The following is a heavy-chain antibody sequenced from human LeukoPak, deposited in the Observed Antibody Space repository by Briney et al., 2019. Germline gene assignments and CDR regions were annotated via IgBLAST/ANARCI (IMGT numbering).Heavy chain of an antibody. Sequence: GGSLRLSCGASGFTFSSYGMHWVRQAPGKGLEWVAFIRYDGSNKYYADSVKGRFTISRDNSKNTLYLQMNSLRAEDTAVYYCAIILAAAGTDDYWGQGTLVTVSS. J-gene: IGHJ4*02. V-gene: IGHV3-30*02. D-gene: IGHD6-13*01. CDR2: IRYDGSNK. CDR1: GFTFSSYG. CDR3: AIILAAAGTDDY.